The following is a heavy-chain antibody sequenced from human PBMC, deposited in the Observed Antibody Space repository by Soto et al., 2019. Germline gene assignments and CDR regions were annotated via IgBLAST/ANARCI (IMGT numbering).Heavy chain of an antibody. CDR2: IDWTDNK. V-gene: IGHV2-70*17. Sequence: SGPTLVNPTQTLTLTCTFSGFSLSTSGMCVSWIRQPPGKALEWLAHIDWTDNKFYSTSLKTRLTISKDTSKNQVVLTLTNMDPVDTATYYFARTTRKTHTRRLMAAAALGYYYYYMDVWGKGTTVTVSS. CDR3: ARTTRKTHTRRLMAAAALGYYYYYMDV. CDR1: GFSLSTSGMC. D-gene: IGHD2-15*01. J-gene: IGHJ6*03.